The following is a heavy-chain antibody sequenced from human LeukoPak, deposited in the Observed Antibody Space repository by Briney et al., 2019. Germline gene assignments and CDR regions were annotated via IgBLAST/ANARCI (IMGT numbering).Heavy chain of an antibody. J-gene: IGHJ5*02. CDR3: ARSVGATIFDP. CDR1: GFTFSSYS. Sequence: KPGGSLRLSCAASGFTFSSYSMNWVRQAPGKGREWVSSISSSSSYIYYADSVKGRFTISRDNAKNSLYLQLNSLRAEDTAVYYCARSVGATIFDPWGQGTLVTVSS. CDR2: ISSSSSYI. V-gene: IGHV3-21*01. D-gene: IGHD1-26*01.